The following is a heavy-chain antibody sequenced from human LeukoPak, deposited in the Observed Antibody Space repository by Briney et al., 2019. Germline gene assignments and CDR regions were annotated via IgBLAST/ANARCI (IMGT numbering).Heavy chain of an antibody. J-gene: IGHJ2*01. D-gene: IGHD3-22*01. CDR3: ASSSGSLEGFLSYWYFDL. CDR1: GYTLTELS. Sequence: ASVKVSCKVSGYTLTELSMHWVRQAPGKGLEWMGGFDPEDGATIYAQKFQGRVTMTEDTSTDTAYMELSSLRSEDTAVYYCASSSGSLEGFLSYWYFDLWGRGTLVTVSS. V-gene: IGHV1-24*01. CDR2: FDPEDGAT.